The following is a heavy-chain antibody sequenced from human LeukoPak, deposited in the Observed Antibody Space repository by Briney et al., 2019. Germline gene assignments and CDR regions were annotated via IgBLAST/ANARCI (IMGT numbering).Heavy chain of an antibody. V-gene: IGHV1-2*02. CDR1: GYTFTGYY. CDR3: ARPQWLEQYDAFDI. CDR2: INPNSGGT. J-gene: IGHJ3*02. Sequence: ASVKVSCKASGYTFTGYYMHWVRQAPGQGLEWMGWINPNSGGTNYAQQFQGRVTMTRDTSISTAYMELSRLRSDDTAVYYCARPQWLEQYDAFDIWGQGTMVTVSS. D-gene: IGHD6-19*01.